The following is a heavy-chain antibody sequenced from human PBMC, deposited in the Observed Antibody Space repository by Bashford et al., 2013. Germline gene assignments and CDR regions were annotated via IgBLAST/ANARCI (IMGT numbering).Heavy chain of an antibody. J-gene: IGHJ4*02. CDR2: IHNSGTT. CDR3: ARADGYSDYIDYFDS. Sequence: SETLSLTCGSISSGDYYWSWIRQFPGKGLEWIAYIHNSGTTYYTPSLKSRLSISMDTSKDHFSLKLTSVTAADTAVYYCARADGYSDYIDYFDSWGQGTLVTVSS. D-gene: IGHD4-11*01. V-gene: IGHV4-30-4*08. CDR1: GSISSGDYY.